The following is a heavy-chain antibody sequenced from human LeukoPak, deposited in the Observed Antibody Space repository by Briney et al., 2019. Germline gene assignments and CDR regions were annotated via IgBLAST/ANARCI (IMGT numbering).Heavy chain of an antibody. Sequence: PSETLSLTCAVSGGSISSGGYSWSWIRQPPGKGLEWIGYIYHSGSTYYNPSLKSRVTISVDRSKNQFSLKLSSVTAADTAVYYCARASYDSSGYSGLGEVDYWGQGTLVTVSS. V-gene: IGHV4-30-2*01. D-gene: IGHD3-22*01. CDR2: IYHSGST. CDR3: ARASYDSSGYSGLGEVDY. CDR1: GGSISSGGYS. J-gene: IGHJ4*02.